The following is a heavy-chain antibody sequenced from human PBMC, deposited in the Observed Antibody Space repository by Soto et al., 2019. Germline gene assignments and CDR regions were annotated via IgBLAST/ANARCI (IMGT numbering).Heavy chain of an antibody. CDR3: ARDTDPAPLPAAGIDY. Sequence: PGGSLRLSCAASGFTFSSYAMHWVRQAPGKGLEWVAVISYDGSNKYYADSVKGRFTISRDNSKNTLYLQMNSLRAEDTAVYYCARDTDPAPLPAAGIDYWGQGTLVTVSS. J-gene: IGHJ4*02. V-gene: IGHV3-30-3*01. D-gene: IGHD2-2*01. CDR2: ISYDGSNK. CDR1: GFTFSSYA.